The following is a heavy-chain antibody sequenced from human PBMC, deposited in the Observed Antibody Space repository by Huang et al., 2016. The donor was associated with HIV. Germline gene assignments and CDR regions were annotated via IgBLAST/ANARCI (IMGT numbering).Heavy chain of an antibody. Sequence: EVQLLESGGGLVQPGGSLRLSCAASIFTFSTSAMSWVRQARGKGLEVVSGISGSGSSTYYADSGKGRFTISRDNSRNTLYLQMKSLRVEDTAIYYCAKGSERSLTGPKYQYYFDYWGQGTLVTVSS. J-gene: IGHJ4*02. D-gene: IGHD3-3*01. CDR2: ISGSGSST. CDR3: AKGSERSLTGPKYQYYFDY. CDR1: IFTFSTSA. V-gene: IGHV3-23*01.